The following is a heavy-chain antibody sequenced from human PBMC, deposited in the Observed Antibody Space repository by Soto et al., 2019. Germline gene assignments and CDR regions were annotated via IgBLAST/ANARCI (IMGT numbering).Heavy chain of an antibody. J-gene: IGHJ5*02. CDR2: INPSGGRT. Sequence: QVQLVQSGAEVKKPGASVKVSCKASGYTFTSYFVHWVRQAPGQGLEWLGIINPSGGRTSYAQKFQGRVTMTRDTSTSTVYMELSSLRSEDTAVYYCARRYCSGGGCFSKIYWFDPWGQGTLVTVSS. V-gene: IGHV1-46*01. CDR3: ARRYCSGGGCFSKIYWFDP. D-gene: IGHD2-15*01. CDR1: GYTFTSYF.